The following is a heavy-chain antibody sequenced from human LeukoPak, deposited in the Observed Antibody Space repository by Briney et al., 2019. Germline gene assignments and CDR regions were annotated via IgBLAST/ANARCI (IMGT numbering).Heavy chain of an antibody. CDR3: TRDSGTYNWFDP. CDR1: GFTFSGSA. J-gene: IGHJ5*02. D-gene: IGHD1-26*01. Sequence: PGGSLRLSCAASGFTFSGSAIHWVRQSPGQGLEWVGQIDKKDKGYATATAYAASVKGRFTISRDDSINTAYLQMKSLRTEDTALYYCTRDSGTYNWFDPWGQGTLVTVSS. CDR2: IDKKDKGYATAT. V-gene: IGHV3-73*01.